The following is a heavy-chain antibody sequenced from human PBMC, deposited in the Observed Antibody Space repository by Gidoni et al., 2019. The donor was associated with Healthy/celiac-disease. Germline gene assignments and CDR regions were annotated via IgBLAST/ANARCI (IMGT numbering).Heavy chain of an antibody. CDR1: GGSIRRGGYC. J-gene: IGHJ4*02. D-gene: IGHD2-2*01. CDR3: ARAVTDSTATGVFDY. Sequence: QVQLQESGPGLVKPSQTLSLTCTVSGGSIRRGGYCWSWIRQHPGKGLEWIGYIYYSGSTYYNPSLKSRVTISVDTSKNQFSLKLSSVTAADTAVYYCARAVTDSTATGVFDYWGQGTLVTVSS. V-gene: IGHV4-31*03. CDR2: IYYSGST.